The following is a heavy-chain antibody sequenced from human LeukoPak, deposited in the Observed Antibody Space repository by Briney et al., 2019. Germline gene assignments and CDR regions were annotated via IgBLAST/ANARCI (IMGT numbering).Heavy chain of an antibody. D-gene: IGHD3-10*01. J-gene: IGHJ1*01. V-gene: IGHV1-69*06. Sequence: SVKVSCKASGGTFSSYAISWARQAPGQGLEWMGGIIPIFGTANYAQKFQGRVTITADKSTSTAYMELSSLRSEDTAVYYCASITMVRGVISYFQHWGQGTLVTVSS. CDR2: IIPIFGTA. CDR3: ASITMVRGVISYFQH. CDR1: GGTFSSYA.